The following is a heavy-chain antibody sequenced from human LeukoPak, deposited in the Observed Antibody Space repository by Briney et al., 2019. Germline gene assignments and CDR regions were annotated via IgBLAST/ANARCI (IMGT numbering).Heavy chain of an antibody. J-gene: IGHJ3*02. D-gene: IGHD4-11*01. CDR1: GYTFSGDY. CDR2: INPNSGGT. CDR3: ARGGLPYGFDI. Sequence: ASVKVACKSSGYTFSGDYMHWVRQTPGQGLEWMGWINPNSGGTNYAQKFQGRVTMTRDTSITTAYMELSRLRSDDTAVYYCARGGLPYGFDIWGQGTMVTVFS. V-gene: IGHV1-2*02.